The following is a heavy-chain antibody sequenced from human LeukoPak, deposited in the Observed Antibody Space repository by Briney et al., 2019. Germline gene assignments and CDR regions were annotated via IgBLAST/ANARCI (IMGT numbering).Heavy chain of an antibody. V-gene: IGHV3-15*01. J-gene: IGHJ4*02. CDR1: GLTFSNTW. D-gene: IGHD3-22*01. CDR3: TSAPGDSFGYGTDY. CDR2: IKDKKYSGTT. Sequence: GGSLRLSCAASGLTFSNTWMSRVRQAPGKGLEWVGRIKDKKYSGTTDYAAPVKGRFTISRDDSTNTLYLQMNSLKTEDTAVYYCTSAPGDSFGYGTDYWGQGALVTVSS.